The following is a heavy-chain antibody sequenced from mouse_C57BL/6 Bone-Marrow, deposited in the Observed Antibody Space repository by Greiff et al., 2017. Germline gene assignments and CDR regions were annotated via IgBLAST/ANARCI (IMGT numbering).Heavy chain of an antibody. Sequence: LQQSGASVKISCKASGYAFSSYWMNWVKQRPGKGLEWIGQIYPGDGDTNYNGKFKGKATLTADKSSSTADMQLSSLTSEDAAVYFCEVNAMDYWGQGTSVTGSS. V-gene: IGHV1-80*01. J-gene: IGHJ4*01. D-gene: IGHD2-1*01. CDR1: GYAFSSYW. CDR3: EVNAMDY. CDR2: IYPGDGDT.